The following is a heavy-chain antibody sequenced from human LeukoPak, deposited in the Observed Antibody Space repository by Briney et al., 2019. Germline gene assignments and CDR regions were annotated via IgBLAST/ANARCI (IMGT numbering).Heavy chain of an antibody. CDR2: IKQDGSEK. J-gene: IGHJ4*02. V-gene: IGHV3-7*01. D-gene: IGHD3-22*01. CDR3: ARENYYDSSGYRS. CDR1: GFTFSSYW. Sequence: GGSLRLSCAASGFTFSSYWMSWVRQAPGKGLEWVANIKQDGSEKYYVDSVKGRFTISRDNAKNSLYLQMNSLRAEDTAVYYCARENYYDSSGYRSWGQGTLVTVSS.